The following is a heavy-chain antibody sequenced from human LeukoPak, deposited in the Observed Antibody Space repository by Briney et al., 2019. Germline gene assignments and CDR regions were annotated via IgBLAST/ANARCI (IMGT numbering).Heavy chain of an antibody. V-gene: IGHV3-74*01. CDR2: INSDGSST. Sequence: GGSLRLSCAPSGFTFSSYWMHWVRQAPGKGLVWVSRINSDGSSTSYADSVKGRFSISRDNAKNTLYLQMNSLRAEDTAVYYCARDLTWFGELSLYYFDYWGQGTLVTVSS. CDR1: GFTFSSYW. D-gene: IGHD3-10*01. CDR3: ARDLTWFGELSLYYFDY. J-gene: IGHJ4*02.